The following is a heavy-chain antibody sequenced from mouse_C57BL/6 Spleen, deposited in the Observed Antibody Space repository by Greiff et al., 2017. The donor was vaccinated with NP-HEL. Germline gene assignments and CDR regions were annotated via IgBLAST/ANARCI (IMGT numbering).Heavy chain of an antibody. CDR2: ISSGGSYT. D-gene: IGHD1-1*01. CDR3: ARQSDYGSSYVDY. Sequence: EVQGVESGGDLVKPGGSLKLSCAASGFTFSSYGMSWVRQTPDKRLEWVATISSGGSYTYYPDSVKGRFTISRDNAKNTLYLQMSSLKSEDTAMYYCARQSDYGSSYVDYWGQGTTLTVSS. J-gene: IGHJ2*01. CDR1: GFTFSSYG. V-gene: IGHV5-6*01.